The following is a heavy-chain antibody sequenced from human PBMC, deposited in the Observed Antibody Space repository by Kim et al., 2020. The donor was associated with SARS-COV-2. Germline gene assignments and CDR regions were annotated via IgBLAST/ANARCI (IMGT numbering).Heavy chain of an antibody. V-gene: IGHV1-18*01. J-gene: IGHJ4*02. D-gene: IGHD1-26*01. CDR3: ARVVIRWERRDFDY. Sequence: AQKLQGRVTMTTDTSTSTAYMELRSLRSDDTAVYYCARVVIRWERRDFDYWGQGTLVTVSS.